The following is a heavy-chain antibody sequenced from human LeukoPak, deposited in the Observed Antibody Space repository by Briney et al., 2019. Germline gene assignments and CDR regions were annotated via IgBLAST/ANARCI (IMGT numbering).Heavy chain of an antibody. CDR1: GFTFSSYW. Sequence: GGSLRLSCAASGFTFSSYWMSWVRQAPGKGLERVANIKQEGSEKYYVDSVKGRFTISRDNAKNSLYLQMNSLRAEDTAVYYCARVNYCTNGVCYGDFVDYWGQGTLVTVSS. J-gene: IGHJ4*02. D-gene: IGHD2-8*01. CDR3: ARVNYCTNGVCYGDFVDY. CDR2: IKQEGSEK. V-gene: IGHV3-7*01.